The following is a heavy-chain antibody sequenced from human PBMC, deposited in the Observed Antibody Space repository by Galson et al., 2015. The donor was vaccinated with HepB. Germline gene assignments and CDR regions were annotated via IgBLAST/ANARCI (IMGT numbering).Heavy chain of an antibody. D-gene: IGHD2-15*01. CDR2: ISPHNRDT. V-gene: IGHV1-18*01. CDR1: GYTFSTYS. J-gene: IGHJ5*02. CDR3: ARGAHVGVVGCIQNNWFDP. Sequence: SVKVSCKASGYTFSTYSITWVRQAPGQGLEWMGWISPHNRDTNYARKLQGRVTMTTDTFTSTAYMELRSLRSDDTAVYYCARGAHVGVVGCIQNNWFDPWGQGTLVTVSS.